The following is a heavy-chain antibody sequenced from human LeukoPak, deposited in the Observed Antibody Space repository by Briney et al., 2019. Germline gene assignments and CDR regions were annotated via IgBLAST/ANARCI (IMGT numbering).Heavy chain of an antibody. Sequence: PSETLSLTCTVSGGSISSTSYYWGWIRQPPGKGLEWIGSIYYSGSTYYNPSLKSQVTISVDTSRNQFSLKLSSVTAADTAVYYCARRGPVRQPNWFDPWGQGTLVTVSS. J-gene: IGHJ5*02. CDR1: GGSISSTSYY. D-gene: IGHD1-1*01. V-gene: IGHV4-39*01. CDR3: ARRGPVRQPNWFDP. CDR2: IYYSGST.